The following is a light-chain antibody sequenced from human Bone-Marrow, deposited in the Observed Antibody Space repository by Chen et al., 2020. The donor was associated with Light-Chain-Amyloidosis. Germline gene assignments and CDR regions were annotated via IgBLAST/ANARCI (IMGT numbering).Light chain of an antibody. CDR3: QSADSSGTYEVI. Sequence: SYELTQPPEVSVAPGQTARITCSGDDLPTKYAYWYQQTRGQAPVLVIQSDTEMPSVISERFSGSSSGTTATLTIRGVQAEDEADYHCQSADSSGTYEVIFGGGTNLTVL. V-gene: IGLV3-25*03. CDR2: SDT. CDR1: DLPTKY. J-gene: IGLJ2*01.